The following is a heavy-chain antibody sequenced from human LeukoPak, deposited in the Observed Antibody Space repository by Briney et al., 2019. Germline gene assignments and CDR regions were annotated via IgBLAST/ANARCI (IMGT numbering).Heavy chain of an antibody. CDR3: AGDSGSGNNDY. Sequence: ASVKVSCKASGYTFTSYGTSWVRQAPGQRLEWMGWISAGNGNTKYSQNFQGRVTFISNTSATTAFMELSSLRSEDAAVYYCAGDSGSGNNDYWGQGTLVTVSS. D-gene: IGHD1-26*01. V-gene: IGHV1-3*01. CDR2: ISAGNGNT. J-gene: IGHJ4*02. CDR1: GYTFTSYG.